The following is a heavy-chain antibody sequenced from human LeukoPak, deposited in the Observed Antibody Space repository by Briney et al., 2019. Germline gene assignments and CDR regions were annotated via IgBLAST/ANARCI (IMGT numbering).Heavy chain of an antibody. J-gene: IGHJ4*02. CDR3: ARDLHSSSSSY. CDR1: GFTFSRYA. V-gene: IGHV3-30*04. D-gene: IGHD6-13*01. CDR2: ISYDGSNK. Sequence: GGSLRLSCAASGFTFSRYAMHWVRQAPGKGLEWVAVISYDGSNKYYADSVKGRFTISRDNSKNTLYLQMNSLRAEDTAVYYCARDLHSSSSSYCGQGTLVTVSS.